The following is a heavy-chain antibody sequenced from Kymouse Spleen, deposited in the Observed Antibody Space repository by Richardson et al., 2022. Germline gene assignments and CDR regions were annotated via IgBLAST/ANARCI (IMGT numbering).Heavy chain of an antibody. CDR1: GGSFSGYY. CDR3: ARGRGMVRGVILFDY. V-gene: IGHV4-34*01. Sequence: QVQLQQWGAGLLKPSETLSLTCAVYGGSFSGYYWSWIRQPPGKGLEWIGEINHSGSTNYNPSLKSRVTISVDTSKNQFSLKLSSVTAADTAVYYCARGRGMVRGVILFDYWGQGTLVTVSS. J-gene: IGHJ4*02. D-gene: IGHD3-10*01. CDR2: INHSGST.